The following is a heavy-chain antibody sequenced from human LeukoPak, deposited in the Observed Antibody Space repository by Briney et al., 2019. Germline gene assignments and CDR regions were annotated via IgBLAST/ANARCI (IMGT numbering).Heavy chain of an antibody. J-gene: IGHJ4*02. CDR2: IGTAGDT. CDR3: AGAGSETQWRAFDF. D-gene: IGHD6-19*01. V-gene: IGHV3-13*01. CDR1: GFTFSRYD. Sequence: PGGSLRLSCAASGFTFSRYDMHWVRQATGKGLEWVPGIGTAGDTYYAGSVKGRFTISRENAKNSLYLQMNSLTAGDTAVYYCAGAGSETQWRAFDFWGQGALVTVSS.